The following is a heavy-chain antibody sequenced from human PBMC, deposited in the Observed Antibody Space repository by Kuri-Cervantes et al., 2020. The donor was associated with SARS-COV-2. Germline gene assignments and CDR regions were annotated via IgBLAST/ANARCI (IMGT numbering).Heavy chain of an antibody. CDR3: ARDPY. J-gene: IGHJ4*02. CDR2: IKQDGSEK. Sequence: GGSLRLSCTASGLISTHAWMSWVRQAPGKGLEWVANIKQDGSEKYYVDSVKGRFTISRDNAKNSLYLQMNSLRAEDTAVYYCARDPYWGQGTLVTVSS. CDR1: GLISTHAW. V-gene: IGHV3-7*01.